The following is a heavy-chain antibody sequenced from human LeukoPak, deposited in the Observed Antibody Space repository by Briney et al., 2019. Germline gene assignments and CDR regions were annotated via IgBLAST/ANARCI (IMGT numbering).Heavy chain of an antibody. D-gene: IGHD4-11*01. Sequence: PGRSLRLSCAASRFTFRSYGMHWVRQVPGKGLEWVAGISYDGSHKYYADSVKGRFTISRDNSKNTLYLQMNNLRAEDTAVFYCARYRTYFDYWGQGTLVTVSS. CDR1: RFTFRSYG. CDR2: ISYDGSHK. J-gene: IGHJ4*02. CDR3: ARYRTYFDY. V-gene: IGHV3-30*03.